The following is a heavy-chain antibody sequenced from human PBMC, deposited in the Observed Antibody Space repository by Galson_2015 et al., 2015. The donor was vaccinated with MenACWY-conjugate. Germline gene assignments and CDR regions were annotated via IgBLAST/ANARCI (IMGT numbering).Heavy chain of an antibody. D-gene: IGHD1-26*01. CDR2: IDYSGST. CDR3: AREPTYSGSFGWFDP. CDR1: GGSISGYY. V-gene: IGHV4-59*01. J-gene: IGHJ5*02. Sequence: ETLSLTCTVSGGSISGYYWTWIRQPPGKGLEWIGNIDYSGSTNYNPSLKSRVTTSADTSKNQFSLRLSSVTAADTAMYYCAREPTYSGSFGWFDPWGQGTLVTVSS.